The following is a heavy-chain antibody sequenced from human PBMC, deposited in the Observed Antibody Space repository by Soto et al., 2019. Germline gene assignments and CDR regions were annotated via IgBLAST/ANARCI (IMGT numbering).Heavy chain of an antibody. D-gene: IGHD3-3*01. V-gene: IGHV3-9*01. CDR2: ISWNSETT. Sequence: EVQLVESGGGMVQPGRSLRLSCVASGFTFDDHAMPWVRRGPGRGLEWVSGISWNSETTGYADSVRGRFTISRDNAKNSLYLQMNSLRVEDTAFYYCAKDDGGVWSVAKGSSYAYYGMDVWGQGTTVIVS. CDR1: GFTFDDHA. CDR3: AKDDGGVWSVAKGSSYAYYGMDV. J-gene: IGHJ6*02.